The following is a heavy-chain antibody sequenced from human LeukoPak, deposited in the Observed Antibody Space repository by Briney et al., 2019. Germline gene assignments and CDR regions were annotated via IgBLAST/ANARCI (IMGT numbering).Heavy chain of an antibody. CDR2: IYYTGST. CDR3: ARGLSNWFFDL. J-gene: IGHJ2*01. Sequence: SETLSLTCTVSGGYINPYYGSWIRQSPWKGLEWIGSIYYTGSTNYNPSLKSRVSMSVDTSRNQFSLNLNSVTAAETAVYYCARGLSNWFFDLWGRGALVTVSS. CDR1: GGYINPYY. V-gene: IGHV4-59*01.